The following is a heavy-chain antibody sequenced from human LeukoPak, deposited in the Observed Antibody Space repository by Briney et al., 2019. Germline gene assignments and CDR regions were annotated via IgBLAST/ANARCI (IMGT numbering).Heavy chain of an antibody. CDR1: GFTVSSNY. J-gene: IGHJ4*02. Sequence: GGSLRLSCAASGFTVSSNYMSWVRQAPGKGLEWVAVISYDGSNKYYADSVKGRFTISRDNSKNTLYLQMNSLRAEDTAVYYCARGDTAMVSYYFDYWGQGTLVTVSS. V-gene: IGHV3-30-3*01. CDR2: ISYDGSNK. D-gene: IGHD5-18*01. CDR3: ARGDTAMVSYYFDY.